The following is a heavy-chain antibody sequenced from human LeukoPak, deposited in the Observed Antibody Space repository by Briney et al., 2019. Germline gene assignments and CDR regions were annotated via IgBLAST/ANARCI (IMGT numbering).Heavy chain of an antibody. J-gene: IGHJ4*02. CDR3: ARDFVSVTPSF. V-gene: IGHV3-21*01. CDR1: GFTFSSYG. CDR2: ISSSSSYI. Sequence: PGGSLRLSCAASGFTFSSYGMSWVRQAPGKGLEWVSSISSSSSYIYYADSVKGRFTISRDNAKNSLYLQMNSLRAEDTAVYYCARDFVSVTPSFWGQGTLVTVSS. D-gene: IGHD4-17*01.